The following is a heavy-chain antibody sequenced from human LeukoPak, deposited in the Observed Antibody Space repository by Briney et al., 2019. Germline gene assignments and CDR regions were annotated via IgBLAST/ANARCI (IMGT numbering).Heavy chain of an antibody. CDR2: INHSGST. CDR3: AREVATNGPYYYYGVDV. J-gene: IGHJ6*02. D-gene: IGHD5-12*01. V-gene: IGHV4-34*01. Sequence: SETLSLTCAVYGGSFSGYYWSWIRQPPGKGPEWIGEINHSGSTNYNPSLKSRVTISVDTSKNQFSLKLSSVTAADTAVYYCAREVATNGPYYYYGVDVWGQGTTVTVSS. CDR1: GGSFSGYY.